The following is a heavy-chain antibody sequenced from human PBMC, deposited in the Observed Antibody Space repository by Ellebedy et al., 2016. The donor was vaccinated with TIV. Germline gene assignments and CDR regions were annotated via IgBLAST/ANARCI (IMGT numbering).Heavy chain of an antibody. CDR3: ARHATDYYGSGSGNWFNP. V-gene: IGHV4-59*08. Sequence: SETLSLXXTVSGGSISNYYWSWIRQPPGKGLEWIGYIYYSGSTNYNPSLKSRVTISVDTSKNQFSLKLSSVTAADTAVYYCARHATDYYGSGSGNWFNPWGQGTLVTVSS. CDR1: GGSISNYY. CDR2: IYYSGST. J-gene: IGHJ5*02. D-gene: IGHD3-10*01.